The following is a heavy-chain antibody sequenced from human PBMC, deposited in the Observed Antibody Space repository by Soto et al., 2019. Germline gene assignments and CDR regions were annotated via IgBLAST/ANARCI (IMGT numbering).Heavy chain of an antibody. CDR3: ARDRDRAIEEMATHPVAFDI. D-gene: IGHD5-12*01. CDR1: GYTFTSYG. Sequence: QVQLVQSGAEVKKPGASVQVSCKASGYTFTSYGISWVRQAPGQGLEWMGWISAYNGNTNYAQKLQGRVTMTTDTATSTAYMELRSLRSDDTAVYYWARDRDRAIEEMATHPVAFDIWGQGTMVTVSS. CDR2: ISAYNGNT. J-gene: IGHJ3*02. V-gene: IGHV1-18*01.